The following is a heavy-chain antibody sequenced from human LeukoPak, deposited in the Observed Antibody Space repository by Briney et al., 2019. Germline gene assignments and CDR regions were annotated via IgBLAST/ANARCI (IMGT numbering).Heavy chain of an antibody. V-gene: IGHV1-8*02. CDR1: GNNFNTYA. CDR3: AQVYRATTGFDP. CDR2: VNPKSGNT. Sequence: ASVKVSCKASGNNFNTYAINWLRQATGQGLEWMGWVNPKSGNTGSAQRFQDRLTLTGNMSITTAYMELSGLRFEDTGIYYCAQVYRATTGFDPLGQGTLVTVCS. D-gene: IGHD4-17*01. J-gene: IGHJ5*02.